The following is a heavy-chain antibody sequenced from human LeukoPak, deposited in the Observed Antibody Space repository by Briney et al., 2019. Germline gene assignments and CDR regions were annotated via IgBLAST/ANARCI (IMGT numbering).Heavy chain of an antibody. CDR2: NYYSGST. CDR3: ARRIGGRNWYFDL. D-gene: IGHD2-15*01. J-gene: IGHJ2*01. Sequence: SETLSLTCTVSGGSISSSSYYWGWIRQPPGKGLEWIGSNYYSGSTNYNPSLKSRVTISVDTSKNQFSLKLSSVTAADTAVYYCARRIGGRNWYFDLWGRGTLVTVSS. CDR1: GGSISSSSYY. V-gene: IGHV4-39*07.